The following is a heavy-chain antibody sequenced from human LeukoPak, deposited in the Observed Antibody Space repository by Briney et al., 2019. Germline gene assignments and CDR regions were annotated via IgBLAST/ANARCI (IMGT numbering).Heavy chain of an antibody. D-gene: IGHD1-1*01. Sequence: SETLSLTCTVSGGSTSSGDYYWSWIRQPPGKGLEWIGYIYYSGSTYYNPSLKSRVTISVDTSKNQFSLKLSSVTAADTAVYYCARGGWLISGTIWFDPWGQGTLVTVSS. J-gene: IGHJ5*02. CDR2: IYYSGST. CDR1: GGSTSSGDYY. CDR3: ARGGWLISGTIWFDP. V-gene: IGHV4-30-4*01.